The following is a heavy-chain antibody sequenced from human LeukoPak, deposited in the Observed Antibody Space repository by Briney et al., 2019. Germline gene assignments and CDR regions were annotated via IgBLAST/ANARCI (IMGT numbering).Heavy chain of an antibody. D-gene: IGHD3-22*01. V-gene: IGHV4-34*01. CDR1: GGSFSGYY. J-gene: IGHJ4*02. CDR2: INHSGST. Sequence: PSETLSLTCAVYGGSFSGYYWSWIRQPPGKGLEWIGEINHSGSTNYNPSLKSRVHISVDTSKNQFSLKLSSVTAADTAVYYCARGGNGQRKDENYYDSSGYPDFDYWGQGTLVTVSS. CDR3: ARGGNGQRKDENYYDSSGYPDFDY.